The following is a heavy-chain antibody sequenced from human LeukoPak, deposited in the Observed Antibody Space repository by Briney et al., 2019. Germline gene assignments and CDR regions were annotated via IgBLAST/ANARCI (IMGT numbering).Heavy chain of an antibody. Sequence: GGSLRLSCAASTFAFSSYAMTWVRQAPGKGLEWVAVISYDGSNKYYADSVKGRFTISRDNSKNTLYLQMNSLRAEDTAVYYCARDLEYYYDSSGSFDYWGQGTLVTVSS. CDR1: TFAFSSYA. J-gene: IGHJ4*02. D-gene: IGHD3-22*01. CDR3: ARDLEYYYDSSGSFDY. V-gene: IGHV3-30-3*01. CDR2: ISYDGSNK.